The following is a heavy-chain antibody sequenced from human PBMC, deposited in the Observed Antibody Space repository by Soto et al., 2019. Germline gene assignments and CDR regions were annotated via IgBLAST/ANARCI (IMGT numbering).Heavy chain of an antibody. J-gene: IGHJ4*02. CDR3: ARGFSGSYYQARRAIYYFDY. CDR2: ISPNYGTA. Sequence: SVKVSCKASGYTFTSYGISWVRQAPGQGLEWMGGISPNYGTANYAQKFQGRVTITADESTSTAYMELSSLRSEDTAVYYCARGFSGSYYQARRAIYYFDYWGQGTLVTVSS. V-gene: IGHV1-69*13. D-gene: IGHD1-26*01. CDR1: GYTFTSYG.